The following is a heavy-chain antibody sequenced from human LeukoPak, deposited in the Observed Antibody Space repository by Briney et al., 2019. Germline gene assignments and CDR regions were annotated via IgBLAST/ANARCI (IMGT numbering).Heavy chain of an antibody. Sequence: GEALKISCKGSGYSFTSYWISWVRQLPGKGLEWMGRIDPSDSYTNYSPSFQGHVTISADKSISTAHLQWSSLKASDTAMYYCARHIAVAAGFSPPPQNYWGQGILVTVSS. CDR3: ARHIAVAAGFSPPPQNY. CDR2: IDPSDSYT. V-gene: IGHV5-10-1*01. D-gene: IGHD6-19*01. CDR1: GYSFTSYW. J-gene: IGHJ4*02.